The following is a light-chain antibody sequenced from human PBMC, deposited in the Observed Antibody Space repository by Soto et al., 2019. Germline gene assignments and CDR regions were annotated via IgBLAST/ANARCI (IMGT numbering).Light chain of an antibody. CDR3: CSYAGGSTLYV. Sequence: QSVLTQPASVSGSPGQSITISCTGASSDVGAYNLVSWYQQHQGKAPKLMISEVSQRPSGVSNRFSGSKSGNAASLTISGLQAEDEADYYCCSYAGGSTLYVFGTGTKVTVL. V-gene: IGLV2-23*02. CDR1: SSDVGAYNL. J-gene: IGLJ1*01. CDR2: EVS.